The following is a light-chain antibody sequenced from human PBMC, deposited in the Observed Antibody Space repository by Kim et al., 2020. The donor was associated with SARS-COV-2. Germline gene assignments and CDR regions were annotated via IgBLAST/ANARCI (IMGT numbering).Light chain of an antibody. CDR2: DVS. V-gene: IGLV2-11*01. Sequence: QSALTQPRSVSGSLGQSVTISCTGTSSDVGGYNYVSWYQQHPGKAPELMIYDVSKRPSGVPDRFSGSKSGNTASLTISGLQADDEADYFCCSYAGTYTVFGGGTQLTVL. CDR3: CSYAGTYTV. CDR1: SSDVGGYNY. J-gene: IGLJ2*01.